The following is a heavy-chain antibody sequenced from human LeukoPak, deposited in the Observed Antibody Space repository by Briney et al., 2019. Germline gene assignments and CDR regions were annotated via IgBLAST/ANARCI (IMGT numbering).Heavy chain of an antibody. D-gene: IGHD3-22*01. J-gene: IGHJ3*02. CDR3: ARDYYDSRGEAFDI. V-gene: IGHV4-59*11. CDR2: IFYVGNT. Sequence: SETLSLTCTVSGDSIGSHYWSWIRQPPGKGLEWIGYIFYVGNTNYNPSPKSRVTISVDTSKHQFSLKINSVTAADTAVYYCARDYYDSRGEAFDIWGQGTMVTVSS. CDR1: GDSIGSHY.